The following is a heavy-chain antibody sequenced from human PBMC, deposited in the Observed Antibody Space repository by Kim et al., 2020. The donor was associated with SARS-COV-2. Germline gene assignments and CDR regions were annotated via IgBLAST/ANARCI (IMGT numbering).Heavy chain of an antibody. CDR2: ISSSSSYI. D-gene: IGHD3-3*01. J-gene: IGHJ4*02. CDR3: ARDEGRYQSRRGYSYFDY. CDR1: GFTFSSYS. Sequence: GGSLRLSCAASGFTFSSYSMNWVRQAPGKGLEWVSSISSSSSYIYYADSVKGRFTISRDNAKNSLYLQMNSLRAEDTAVYYCARDEGRYQSRRGYSYFDYWGQRTLITVSS. V-gene: IGHV3-21*01.